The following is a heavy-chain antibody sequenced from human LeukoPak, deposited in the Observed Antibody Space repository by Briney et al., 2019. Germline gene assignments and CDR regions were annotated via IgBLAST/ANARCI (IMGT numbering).Heavy chain of an antibody. V-gene: IGHV4-61*02. CDR1: GGSISSGGYY. CDR3: AREGSSESFFDY. D-gene: IGHD6-6*01. CDR2: IYTSGST. Sequence: PSETLSLTCAVSGGSISSGGYYWSWIRQPAGKGLEWIGRIYTSGSTNYNPSLKSRVTMSVDTSKNQFSLKLSSVTAADTAVYYCAREGSSESFFDYWGQGTLVTVSS. J-gene: IGHJ4*02.